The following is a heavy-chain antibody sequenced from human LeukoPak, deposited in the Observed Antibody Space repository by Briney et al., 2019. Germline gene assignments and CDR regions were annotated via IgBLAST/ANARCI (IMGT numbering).Heavy chain of an antibody. CDR3: ARDRGLVRHTNWLDP. Sequence: ASVKVSCKASGYPFTGYYVHWVRQAPGHGLEWMGWINPRNGDTHSAQKFQGRVSMTGDTSITTAYMELSSLTSDDTAVYYCARDRGLVRHTNWLDPWGQGTLVTVSS. V-gene: IGHV1-2*02. J-gene: IGHJ5*02. CDR2: INPRNGDT. CDR1: GYPFTGYY. D-gene: IGHD3-10*01.